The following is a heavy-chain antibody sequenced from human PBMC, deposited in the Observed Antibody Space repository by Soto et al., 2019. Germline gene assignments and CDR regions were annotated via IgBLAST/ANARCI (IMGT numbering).Heavy chain of an antibody. CDR2: IIPILGIA. V-gene: IGHV1-69*02. CDR3: ARGADRGGSPSTL. J-gene: IGHJ4*02. Sequence: QVQLVQSGAEVKKPGSSVKVSCKASGGTFSSYTISWVRQAPGQGLEWMGRIIPILGIANYAQKFQGRVTITADKSTSTAYMELSSLRSEDTAVYYCARGADRGGSPSTLWGQGTLVTVSS. CDR1: GGTFSSYT. D-gene: IGHD2-15*01.